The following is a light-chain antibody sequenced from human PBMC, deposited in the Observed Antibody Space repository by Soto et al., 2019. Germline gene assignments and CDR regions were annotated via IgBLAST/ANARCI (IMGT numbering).Light chain of an antibody. J-gene: IGKJ4*01. CDR3: QHYVNLPLT. Sequence: DIQMTQSPSSLSASVGDRVTNTCQASQDIKNYLNWYQQKPGKAPKVLIYEASSLATGVPSRFSGGGSETHFTFTISSLQPEDFATYYCQHYVNLPLTFGGGTKVEVK. V-gene: IGKV1-33*01. CDR1: QDIKNY. CDR2: EAS.